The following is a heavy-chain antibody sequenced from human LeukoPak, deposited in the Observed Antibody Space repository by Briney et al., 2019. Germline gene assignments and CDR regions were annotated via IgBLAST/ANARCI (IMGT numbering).Heavy chain of an antibody. Sequence: ASETLSLTCTVSGGSISSYYWSWIRQPPGKGLEWIGYIYYSGSTNYNPSLKSRVTISVDTSKNQFSLKLSSVTAADTAVYYCARVEYSSSSSGYYFDYWGQGTLVTVSS. D-gene: IGHD6-6*01. J-gene: IGHJ4*02. CDR3: ARVEYSSSSSGYYFDY. V-gene: IGHV4-59*01. CDR2: IYYSGST. CDR1: GGSISSYY.